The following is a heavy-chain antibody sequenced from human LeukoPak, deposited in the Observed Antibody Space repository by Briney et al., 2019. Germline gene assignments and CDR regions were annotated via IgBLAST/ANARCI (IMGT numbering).Heavy chain of an antibody. V-gene: IGHV4-4*07. CDR3: ARETESYDSSGYYSQEDAFDI. J-gene: IGHJ3*02. CDR1: GGSISSYY. Sequence: PSETLSLTCTVSGGSISSYYWSWIRQPAGKGLEWIGRIYTSGGPNYNPSLKSLVTMSVDTSKNQLSLKLSSVTAADTAVYYCARETESYDSSGYYSQEDAFDIWGQGTMVTVSS. D-gene: IGHD3-22*01. CDR2: IYTSGGP.